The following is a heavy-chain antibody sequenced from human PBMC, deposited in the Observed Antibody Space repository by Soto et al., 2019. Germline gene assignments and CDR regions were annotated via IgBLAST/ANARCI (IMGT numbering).Heavy chain of an antibody. Sequence: QVQLVQSGAEVKKPGASVKVSCKASGYTFTSYGISWVRQAPGQGLEWMGWISAYNGNTNYAQKLQGRVTMTTDTSTRTAYMELRSLRSDDTAVYYCARDTGYYYGSGVRGWFDPWGQGTLVTVSS. CDR3: ARDTGYYYGSGVRGWFDP. D-gene: IGHD3-10*01. V-gene: IGHV1-18*04. J-gene: IGHJ5*02. CDR2: ISAYNGNT. CDR1: GYTFTSYG.